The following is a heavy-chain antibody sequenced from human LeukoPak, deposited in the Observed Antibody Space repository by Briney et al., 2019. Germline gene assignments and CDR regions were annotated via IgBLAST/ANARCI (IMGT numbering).Heavy chain of an antibody. D-gene: IGHD6-19*01. CDR1: GFTFSSYA. Sequence: LTGGSLRLSCAASGFTFSSYAMHWVRQAPGKGLEWVAVISYDGSNKYYADSVKGRFTISRDNSKNTLYLQMNSLRAEDTAVYYCARARGQWLADAFDIWGQGTMVTVSS. V-gene: IGHV3-30-3*01. CDR3: ARARGQWLADAFDI. CDR2: ISYDGSNK. J-gene: IGHJ3*02.